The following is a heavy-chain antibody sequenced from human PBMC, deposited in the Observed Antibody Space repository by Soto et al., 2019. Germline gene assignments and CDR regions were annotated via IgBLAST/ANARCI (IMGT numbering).Heavy chain of an antibody. J-gene: IGHJ4*02. CDR3: ARDKVTGRFDY. CDR2: INHSGST. Sequence: QVQLQQWGAGLLKPSETLSLTCAVYGGSFSGYYWTWIRQPPGTGLEWIGEINHSGSTNYNPSLKSRVTIAVDTSKNQFSLKLTSVTAADTAVYYWARDKVTGRFDYWGQGPLVTVSS. D-gene: IGHD2-8*02. CDR1: GGSFSGYY. V-gene: IGHV4-34*01.